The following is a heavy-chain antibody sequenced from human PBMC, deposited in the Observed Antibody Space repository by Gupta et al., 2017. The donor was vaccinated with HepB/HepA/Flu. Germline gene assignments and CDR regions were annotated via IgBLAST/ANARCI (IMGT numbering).Heavy chain of an antibody. J-gene: IGHJ4*02. CDR3: EKLLSISGAERRTIDY. V-gene: IGHV3-23*01. CDR2: IDPSGTYT. CDR1: GFTFSSDA. D-gene: IGHD3-3*01. Sequence: EVQLLESGGGLVQPGGSLRLSCAASGFTFSSDAMNWVRQAPGKGLEWVSTIDPSGTYTYYADSVRGRFTISRDNSKNTLYLQMNSLRAEDAAEYYCEKLLSISGAERRTIDYWGQGTLVTVSS.